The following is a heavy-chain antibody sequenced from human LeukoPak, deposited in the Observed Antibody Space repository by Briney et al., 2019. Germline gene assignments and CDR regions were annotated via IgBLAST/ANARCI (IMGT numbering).Heavy chain of an antibody. D-gene: IGHD2-21*01. CDR2: INPSGGST. Sequence: GASVKVSCKASGYTFTSYYMHWIRQAPGQGLEWMGIINPSGGSTSYAQKFQGRVTMTRDTSTSTVYMELSSLRSEDTAVYYCARGGYFSAPLYHYGMDVWGQGTTVTVSS. J-gene: IGHJ6*02. CDR1: GYTFTSYY. V-gene: IGHV1-46*01. CDR3: ARGGYFSAPLYHYGMDV.